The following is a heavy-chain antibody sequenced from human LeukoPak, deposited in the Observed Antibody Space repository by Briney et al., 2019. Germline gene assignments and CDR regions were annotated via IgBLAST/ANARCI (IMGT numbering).Heavy chain of an antibody. D-gene: IGHD6-6*01. CDR2: IKQDGSEK. Sequence: GGSLRLSCAASGFTFSSYAMSWVRQAPGKGLEGVANIKQDGSEKDYVDSVKGRFTISRDNAKNSLYLQMNSLRAEDTAVYYCAGVGMAGQLVHYYYYYMDVWGKGTTVTVSS. V-gene: IGHV3-7*01. CDR3: AGVGMAGQLVHYYYYYMDV. J-gene: IGHJ6*03. CDR1: GFTFSSYA.